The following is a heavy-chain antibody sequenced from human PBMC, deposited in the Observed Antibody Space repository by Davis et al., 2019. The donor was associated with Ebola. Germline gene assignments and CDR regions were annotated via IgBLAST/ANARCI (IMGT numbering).Heavy chain of an antibody. D-gene: IGHD2-15*01. CDR1: GFSFSNYA. CDR2: INNSGGST. V-gene: IGHV3-23*01. Sequence: GGSLRLSCAASGFSFSNYAMTWVRQAPGKGLEWVSIINNSGGSTVYADCVRGRFTISSDNSKNTLYLQMNSLRVEDTAIYYCAKCPGRGNGGSCYGMDVWGQGTTVTVSS. CDR3: AKCPGRGNGGSCYGMDV. J-gene: IGHJ6*02.